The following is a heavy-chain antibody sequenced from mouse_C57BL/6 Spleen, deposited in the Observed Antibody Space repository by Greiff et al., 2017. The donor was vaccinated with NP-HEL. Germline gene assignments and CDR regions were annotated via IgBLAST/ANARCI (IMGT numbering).Heavy chain of an antibody. CDR3: ARYGSSYRYCDV. D-gene: IGHD1-1*01. V-gene: IGHV1-54*01. CDR1: GYAFTNYL. J-gene: IGHJ1*03. Sequence: QVQLQQSGAELVRPGTSVKVSCKASGYAFTNYLIAWVKQRPGQGLEWIGVINPGSGGTNYNEKFKGKATLTADKSSSTAYMQLSSLTSEDSAVYFCARYGSSYRYCDVWGTGTTVTVSS. CDR2: INPGSGGT.